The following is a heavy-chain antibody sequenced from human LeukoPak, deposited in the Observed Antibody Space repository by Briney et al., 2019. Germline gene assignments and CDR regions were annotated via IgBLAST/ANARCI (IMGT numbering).Heavy chain of an antibody. Sequence: GGSLRLSCAASGFTVSSNYMSWVRQAPGKGLEWVSVIYSGGSTYYADSVKGRFTISRDNSKNTLYLQMNSLRAEDTAVYYCAKDAYGGKDQPDYYYYMDVWGKGTTVTVSS. CDR1: GFTVSSNY. CDR2: IYSGGST. CDR3: AKDAYGGKDQPDYYYYMDV. D-gene: IGHD4-23*01. J-gene: IGHJ6*03. V-gene: IGHV3-53*01.